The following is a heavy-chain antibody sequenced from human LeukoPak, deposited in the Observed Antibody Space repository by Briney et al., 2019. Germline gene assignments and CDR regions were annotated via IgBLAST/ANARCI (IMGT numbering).Heavy chain of an antibody. D-gene: IGHD2-21*01. CDR3: AKLVGAYCGGDCYV. V-gene: IGHV3-30*02. J-gene: IGHJ4*02. CDR2: IRYDGSNK. CDR1: GFTFSSYG. Sequence: GGSLRLFCAASGFTFSSYGMHWVRQAPGKGLEWVAFIRYDGSNKYYADSVKGRFTISRDNSKNTPYLQMNSLRAEDTAVYYCAKLVGAYCGGDCYVWGQGTLVTVSS.